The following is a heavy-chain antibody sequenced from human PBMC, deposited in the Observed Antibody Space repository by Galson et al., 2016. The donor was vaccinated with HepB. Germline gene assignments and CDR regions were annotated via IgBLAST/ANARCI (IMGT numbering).Heavy chain of an antibody. D-gene: IGHD4-17*01. V-gene: IGHV4-39*01. CDR1: GGSINSTSYF. J-gene: IGHJ4*02. CDR2: ISYSGTT. CDR3: SRVGYLGTPTVTFDF. Sequence: SETLSLTCSVSGGSINSTSYFWAWLRQPPGKGLEWIGSISYSGTTYDNVSLKSRATISKDMSKNQFSLRLNSVTAADTAVYYCSRVGYLGTPTVTFDFWGQGTLVTFSS.